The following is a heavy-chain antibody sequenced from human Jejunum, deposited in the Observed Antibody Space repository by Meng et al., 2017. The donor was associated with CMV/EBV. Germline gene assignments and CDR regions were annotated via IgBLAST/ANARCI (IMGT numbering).Heavy chain of an antibody. Sequence: VHLMAYGPEGKKPGGAVRVSYKASGYTFCSYGICWVRQAPGQGLEWMGWFVNYVDTYPAPKFQGRVTMTTDTHTNTAFMELRSLTSDDTAVYYCASGTPGRSYCDYWGQGTLVTVSS. D-gene: IGHD2-15*01. CDR2: FVNYVDT. V-gene: IGHV1-18*01. CDR3: ASGTPGRSYCDY. CDR1: GYTFCSYG. J-gene: IGHJ4*02.